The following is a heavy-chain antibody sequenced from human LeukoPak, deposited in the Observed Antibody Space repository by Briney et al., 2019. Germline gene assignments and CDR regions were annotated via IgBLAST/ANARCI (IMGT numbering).Heavy chain of an antibody. J-gene: IGHJ4*02. CDR1: GFTFSSYG. CDR2: ISYDGSNK. D-gene: IGHD3-10*01. V-gene: IGHV3-30*18. Sequence: GGSLRLSCAASGFTFSSYGMHWVRQAPGKGLEWVAVISYDGSNKYYADSVRGRFTISRDNSKNTLYLQMNSLRAEDTAVYYCAKAKPGSGSLSSYFDYWGQGTLVTVSS. CDR3: AKAKPGSGSLSSYFDY.